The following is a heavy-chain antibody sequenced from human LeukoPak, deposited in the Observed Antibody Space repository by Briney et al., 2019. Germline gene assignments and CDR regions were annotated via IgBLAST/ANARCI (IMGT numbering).Heavy chain of an antibody. J-gene: IGHJ4*02. CDR1: GDFISTYY. CDR2: VYYTGST. CDR3: AREYSNVADY. V-gene: IGHV4-59*12. Sequence: SETLSLTCTVSGDFISTYYWSWIRQPPGKGLEWIGYVYYTGSTNYNPSLKGRVTISVDTSKNQFSLKLSSVTAADTAVYYCAREYSNVADYWGQGTLVTVSS. D-gene: IGHD4-4*01.